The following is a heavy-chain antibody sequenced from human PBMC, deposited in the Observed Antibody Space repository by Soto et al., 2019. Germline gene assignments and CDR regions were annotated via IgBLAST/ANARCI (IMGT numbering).Heavy chain of an antibody. CDR2: ISGGGDAT. CDR3: AKKSLGSITLPALYYFDY. CDR1: GFTFGNCA. Sequence: EVQLLESGGGLVQPGGSLRLSCAASGFTFGNCAFSWVRQSPGKGLECVSVISGGGDATYYPDSVKGRFTTSRDNSKNTVYLQMNSLRAEDTAVYYCAKKSLGSITLPALYYFDYWGQGTLVTVSS. V-gene: IGHV3-23*01. J-gene: IGHJ4*02. D-gene: IGHD7-27*01.